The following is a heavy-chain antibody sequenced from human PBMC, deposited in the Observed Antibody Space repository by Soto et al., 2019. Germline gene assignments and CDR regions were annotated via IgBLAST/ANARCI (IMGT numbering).Heavy chain of an antibody. CDR3: ARDRGDFGSGGSFFDY. Sequence: QVQLVVSGGGVVQPGRSLRLSCAASGFRNYGMHWVRQAPGKGLEWVALIWHDGSKKHYADSVKGRFTISRDDSKNTEDLQMNSLRADDTAVYYCARDRGDFGSGGSFFDYWGQGTLVTVSS. CDR1: GFRNYG. J-gene: IGHJ4*02. CDR2: IWHDGSKK. V-gene: IGHV3-33*01. D-gene: IGHD3-10*01.